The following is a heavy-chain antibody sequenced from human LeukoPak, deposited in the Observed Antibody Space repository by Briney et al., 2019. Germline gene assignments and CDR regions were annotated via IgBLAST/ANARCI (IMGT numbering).Heavy chain of an antibody. J-gene: IGHJ5*01. Sequence: PGGSLRLSCAASGFTFSSYAMIWVRQAPGKGLEGVAFIRYDGSGENYADSVKGGITISRENSKNTVYLQLNTLRDEDTAVYYCANPIRGGQAVTADWFDPWGQGPLVVVSS. V-gene: IGHV3-30*02. D-gene: IGHD3-16*01. CDR1: GFTFSSYA. CDR3: ANPIRGGQAVTADWFDP. CDR2: IRYDGSGE.